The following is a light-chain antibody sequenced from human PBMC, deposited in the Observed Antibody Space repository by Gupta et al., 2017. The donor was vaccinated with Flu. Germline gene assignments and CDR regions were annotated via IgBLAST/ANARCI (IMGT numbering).Light chain of an antibody. CDR3: MQGTHWPRA. Sequence: DVVVTQSPLSLAVTLGQPASISCRSSQSLLYSYGNTYLSWFHQRPGQSPRRLISKVSERDSGVPDRFSGSGSGTDFTLKIRRVEAEDVGVYYCMQGTHWPRAFGQGTKVEI. CDR1: QSLLYSYGNTY. V-gene: IGKV2-30*01. J-gene: IGKJ1*01. CDR2: KVS.